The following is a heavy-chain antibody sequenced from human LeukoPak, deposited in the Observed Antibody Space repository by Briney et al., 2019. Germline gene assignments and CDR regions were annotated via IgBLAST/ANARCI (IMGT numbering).Heavy chain of an antibody. V-gene: IGHV4-39*01. J-gene: IGHJ4*02. CDR2: IYYSGST. D-gene: IGHD6-6*01. Sequence: SETLSLTCTVSGGSISSSSYYWGWIRQPPGKGLEWIGSIYYSGSTYYNPPLKSRVTISVDTSKNQFSLKLSSVTAADTAVYYCARRPYSSSSGRMHYFDYWGQGTLVTVSS. CDR3: ARRPYSSSSGRMHYFDY. CDR1: GGSISSSSYY.